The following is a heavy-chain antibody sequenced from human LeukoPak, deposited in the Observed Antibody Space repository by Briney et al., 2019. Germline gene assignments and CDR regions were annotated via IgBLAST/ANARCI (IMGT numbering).Heavy chain of an antibody. Sequence: SETLSLTCTVSGGSISSYYWSWIRQPPGEGLEWIGYIYYSGSTNYNPSLKSRVTISVDTSKNQSSLKLSSVTAADTAVYYCARGTSWNLGRSWFDPWGQGTLVTVSS. V-gene: IGHV4-59*01. CDR2: IYYSGST. CDR3: ARGTSWNLGRSWFDP. CDR1: GGSISSYY. D-gene: IGHD1-7*01. J-gene: IGHJ5*02.